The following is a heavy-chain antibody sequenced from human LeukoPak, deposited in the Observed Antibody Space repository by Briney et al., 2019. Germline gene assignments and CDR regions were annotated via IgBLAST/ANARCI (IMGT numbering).Heavy chain of an antibody. CDR2: INPNSGGT. D-gene: IGHD3-22*01. CDR3: ARDRRYYYDSSGLPADY. V-gene: IGHV1-2*02. J-gene: IGHJ4*02. Sequence: ASVKVSCKASRYTFTGYYMHWVRQAPGQGLEWMGWINPNSGGTNYAQKFQGRVTMTRDTSISTAYMELSRLRSDDTAVYYCARDRRYYYDSSGLPADYWGQGTLVTVSS. CDR1: RYTFTGYY.